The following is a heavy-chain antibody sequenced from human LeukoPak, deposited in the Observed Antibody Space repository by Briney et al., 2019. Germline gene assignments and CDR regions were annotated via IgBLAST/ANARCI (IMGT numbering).Heavy chain of an antibody. CDR3: ARDYSSGWYGLDY. CDR2: IYTSGST. CDR1: GGSISSGSYY. Sequence: PSETLSLTCTVSGGSISSGSYYWSWIRQPAGEGLEWIGRIYTSGSTNYNSSLKSRVTISVDTSKNQFSLKLSSVTAADTAVYYCARDYSSGWYGLDYWGQGTLVTVSS. V-gene: IGHV4-61*02. J-gene: IGHJ4*02. D-gene: IGHD6-19*01.